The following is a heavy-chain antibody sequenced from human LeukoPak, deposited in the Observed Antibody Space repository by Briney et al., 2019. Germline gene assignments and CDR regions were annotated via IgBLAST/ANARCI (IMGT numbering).Heavy chain of an antibody. V-gene: IGHV4-59*01. CDR3: ARVGPRREGNNADY. Sequence: SETLSLTCTVSGGSITSYYRGWIRQPPEKGLEWIGYIHYSGITNQNPSLKSRVTMSVDTSKSQFSLKLSSVTAEDTAVYYCARVGPRREGNNADYWGQGTLVSVSS. CDR2: IHYSGIT. D-gene: IGHD5-24*01. J-gene: IGHJ4*02. CDR1: GGSITSYY.